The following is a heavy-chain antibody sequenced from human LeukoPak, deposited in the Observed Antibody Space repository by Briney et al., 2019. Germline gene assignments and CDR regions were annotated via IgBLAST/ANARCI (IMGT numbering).Heavy chain of an antibody. J-gene: IGHJ3*02. V-gene: IGHV3-7*04. CDR3: ARRFMVLTTKTLHI. D-gene: IGHD4/OR15-4a*01. Sequence: GGSLRLSCAASGSTFSSYWMTWVRQGPGKGLEWVANINQDGSEKYYVDSVKGRFTVSRDNAKNSLFLQLNSLRAEDTAVYFCARRFMVLTTKTLHIWGQGTMVTVSS. CDR1: GSTFSSYW. CDR2: INQDGSEK.